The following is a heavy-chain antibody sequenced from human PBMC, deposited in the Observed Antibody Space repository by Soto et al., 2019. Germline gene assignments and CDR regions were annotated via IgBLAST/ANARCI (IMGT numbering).Heavy chain of an antibody. CDR2: TYYRSKWYY. CDR1: GDSVSINSAG. D-gene: IGHD1-26*01. J-gene: IGHJ4*01. CDR3: ARGEQYSGRIFDY. V-gene: IGHV6-1*01. Sequence: SQTLSLTCAITGDSVSINSAGWSLVRQSPSGGLEWLGRTYYRSKWYYEYAVSVRGRITINPDTSKNQYSLQLNSVTPEDTAVYFCARGEQYSGRIFDYWGQGTLVTVSS.